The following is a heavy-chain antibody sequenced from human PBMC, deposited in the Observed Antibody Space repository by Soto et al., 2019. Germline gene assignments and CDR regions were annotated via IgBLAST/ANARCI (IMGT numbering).Heavy chain of an antibody. CDR1: GGTFSSYA. CDR2: IIPIFGTA. V-gene: IGHV1-69*01. Sequence: QVQLVQSGAEVKKPGSSVKVSCKASGGTFSSYAISWVRQAPGQGLEWMGGIIPIFGTANYAQKFQGRVTITADESTSTAYMELRSLRSEDTGVYYCARGVMITFGGENYFDYWGQGTLVTVSS. J-gene: IGHJ4*02. D-gene: IGHD3-16*01. CDR3: ARGVMITFGGENYFDY.